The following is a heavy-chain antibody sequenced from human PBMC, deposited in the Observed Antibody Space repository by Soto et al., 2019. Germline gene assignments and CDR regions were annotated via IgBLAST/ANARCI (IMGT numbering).Heavy chain of an antibody. D-gene: IGHD3-22*01. Sequence: ASVKVSCKASGYTFTSYAISWVRQAPGQGLEWMGWINAGNGNTKFSQKFQGRVTITRDTSASTAYMELRGLRSEDTAVYYCAILGTYYFDNSDNYFDFWGQGTLVTVSS. CDR2: INAGNGNT. J-gene: IGHJ4*02. V-gene: IGHV1-3*01. CDR1: GYTFTSYA. CDR3: AILGTYYFDNSDNYFDF.